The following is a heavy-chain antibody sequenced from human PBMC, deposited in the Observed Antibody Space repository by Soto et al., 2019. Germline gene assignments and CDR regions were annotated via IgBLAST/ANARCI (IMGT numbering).Heavy chain of an antibody. J-gene: IGHJ6*02. V-gene: IGHV3-7*01. CDR2: IKQDGSEK. D-gene: IGHD6-19*01. CDR3: ARDADASGWYHYGMDV. CDR1: VFSLSSYW. Sequence: GGALRLSCAASVFSLSSYWMNWVRQAPGKGLEWVANIKQDGSEKYYVDSVKGRFFISRDNAKNSLYLQVNSLRAEDTAVYYCARDADASGWYHYGMDVWGQGTMVTVSS.